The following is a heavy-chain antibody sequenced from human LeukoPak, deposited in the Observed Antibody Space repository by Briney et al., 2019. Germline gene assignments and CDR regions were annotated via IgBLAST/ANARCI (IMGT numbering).Heavy chain of an antibody. CDR3: AGEPRQLAY. V-gene: IGHV3-7*03. CDR1: GWSFSSYW. D-gene: IGHD6-6*01. Sequence: GGSLRLSCAVSGWSFSSYWMSRVRQVPGKGLEWVSSINEVGSDTRYADSVRGRFTISRDNAKNSLYLQMNSLTVEDTATYYCAGEPRQLAYWGQGTLVTVSS. J-gene: IGHJ4*02. CDR2: INEVGSDT.